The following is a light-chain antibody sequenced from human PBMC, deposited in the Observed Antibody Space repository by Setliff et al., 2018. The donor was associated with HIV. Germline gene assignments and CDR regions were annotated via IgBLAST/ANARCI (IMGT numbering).Light chain of an antibody. CDR2: DVS. Sequence: QSALTQPASVSGSPGQSITISCTGTSSDVGGYNYVSWYQQHPGKAPKLMIYDVSKRPSGVSNRFSGSKSGNTASLTISGLQAEDEADYYCSSYSRSTAFVGGGTKVTVL. V-gene: IGLV2-14*01. CDR3: SSYSRSTAF. CDR1: SSDVGGYNY. J-gene: IGLJ2*01.